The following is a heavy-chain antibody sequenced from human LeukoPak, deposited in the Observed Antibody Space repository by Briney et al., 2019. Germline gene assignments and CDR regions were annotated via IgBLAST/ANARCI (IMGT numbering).Heavy chain of an antibody. V-gene: IGHV6-1*01. CDR2: TYYRAKLYN. CDR3: ARDLEYSSRDGNSY. Sequence: SQTLSLTCAVSGDTVSSNSAAWDWIRQSPSRGLEWLVRTYYRAKLYNDYAVSVKSRITINPDTSKNQFSLQLNSVTPEDTAVYYCARDLEYSSRDGNSYWGQGTLVTVSS. CDR1: GDTVSSNSAA. J-gene: IGHJ4*02. D-gene: IGHD6-13*01.